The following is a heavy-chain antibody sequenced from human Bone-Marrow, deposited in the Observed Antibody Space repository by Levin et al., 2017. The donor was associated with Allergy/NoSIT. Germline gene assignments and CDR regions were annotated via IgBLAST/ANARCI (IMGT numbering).Heavy chain of an antibody. Sequence: SQTLSLPCSVSGGSIRTTNYYWGWIRQTPGKGLEWIGYIYFTGSTYYNPSLKSRVTIAVDTSRNQFSLRLISVTAADTAVYYCARHRYFYDRSGYLFDYWGQGSLVTVSS. CDR1: GGSIRTTNYY. CDR3: ARHRYFYDRSGYLFDY. V-gene: IGHV4-39*01. D-gene: IGHD3-22*01. J-gene: IGHJ4*02. CDR2: IYFTGST.